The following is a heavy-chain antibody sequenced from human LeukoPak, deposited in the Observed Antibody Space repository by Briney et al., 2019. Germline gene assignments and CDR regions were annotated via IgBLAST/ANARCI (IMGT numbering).Heavy chain of an antibody. V-gene: IGHV3-23*01. CDR2: ISGSGGST. D-gene: IGHD3-22*01. Sequence: PGGSLRLSCAASGFTFSSYGMSWVRQAPGKGLEWVSAISGSGGSTYYADSVKGRFTISRDNSKNTLYLQMNSLRAEDTAVYYCAKVSTYYYDSSGIDYWGQGTLVTVSS. CDR1: GFTFSSYG. J-gene: IGHJ4*02. CDR3: AKVSTYYYDSSGIDY.